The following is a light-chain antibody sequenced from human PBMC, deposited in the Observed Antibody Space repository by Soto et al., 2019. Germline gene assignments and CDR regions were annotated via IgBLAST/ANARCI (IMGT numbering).Light chain of an antibody. V-gene: IGLV1-40*01. Sequence: QSALTQPPSVSGAPGQRVTISCTGSSSNIGAGYDVHWYQQLPGTAPKLLIYGNSNRPSGVPDRFSGSKSGTSASLAITGLQAEDEADYYCQSYDSSLSVRYVFGTGTKLTVL. CDR3: QSYDSSLSVRYV. CDR1: SSNIGAGYD. CDR2: GNS. J-gene: IGLJ1*01.